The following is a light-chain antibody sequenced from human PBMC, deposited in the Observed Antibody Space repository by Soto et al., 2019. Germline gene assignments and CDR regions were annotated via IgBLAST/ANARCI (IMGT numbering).Light chain of an antibody. CDR2: SAS. V-gene: IGKV3-20*01. Sequence: EIVLTQSPGTLSLSPGERATLSCRASQSVSANYLAWYQQKPGQAPRLLIYSASTRATGIPDRFSGSGSGTAFTLTISRLEPEDFAVYYCQQYGSSLFTFGPGTKVDIK. J-gene: IGKJ3*01. CDR3: QQYGSSLFT. CDR1: QSVSANY.